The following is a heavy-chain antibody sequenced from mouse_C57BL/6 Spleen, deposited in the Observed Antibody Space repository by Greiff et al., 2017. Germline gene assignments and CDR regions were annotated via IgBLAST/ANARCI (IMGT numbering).Heavy chain of an antibody. V-gene: IGHV5-6*01. J-gene: IGHJ2*01. CDR3: ASHGGFDY. CDR2: ISSGGSYT. Sequence: EVQGVESGGDLVKPGGSLKLSCAASGFTFSSYGMSWVRQTPDQRLEWVATISSGGSYTYYPDSVKGRFTISRDNAKNTLYLQMSRLKYEDTAMYYGASHGGFDYWSQSTTRTVAS. CDR1: GFTFSSYG.